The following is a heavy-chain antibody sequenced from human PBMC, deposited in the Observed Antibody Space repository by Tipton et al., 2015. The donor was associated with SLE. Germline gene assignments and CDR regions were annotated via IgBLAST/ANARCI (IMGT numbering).Heavy chain of an antibody. CDR2: IKQDGSEK. Sequence: SLRLSCAASGFTFSSYWMSWVRQAPGKGLEWVANIKQDGSEKYYVDSVKGRFTISRDNAKNSLYLQMNSLRAEDTAVYYCARVTEFYYGSGSRLYYFDYWGQGTLVTVSS. V-gene: IGHV3-7*01. CDR1: GFTFSSYW. J-gene: IGHJ4*02. D-gene: IGHD3-10*01. CDR3: ARVTEFYYGSGSRLYYFDY.